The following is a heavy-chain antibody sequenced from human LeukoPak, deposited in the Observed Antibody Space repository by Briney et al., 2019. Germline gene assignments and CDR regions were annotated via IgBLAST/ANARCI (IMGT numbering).Heavy chain of an antibody. CDR2: ISYDGSNK. D-gene: IGHD2/OR15-2a*01. Sequence: GGSLRLSCAASGFTFSIYGMHWVRQAPGKGLEWVAVISYDGSNKYYADSVKGRFTISRDNSKNTLYLQMNSLRAEDTAVYYCARDPREYKEGYFDYWGQGTLVTVSS. V-gene: IGHV3-30*19. J-gene: IGHJ4*02. CDR3: ARDPREYKEGYFDY. CDR1: GFTFSIYG.